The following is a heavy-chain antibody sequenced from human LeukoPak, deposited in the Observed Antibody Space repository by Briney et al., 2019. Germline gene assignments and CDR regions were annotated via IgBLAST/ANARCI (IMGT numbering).Heavy chain of an antibody. V-gene: IGHV3-23*01. CDR3: AKDGGLWVSAHWGDS. CDR2: ISASGSAT. J-gene: IGHJ4*02. Sequence: GGSLRLSCAASGFIFSNYGMNWVRQAPGKGLEWVAAISASGSATSYADSVKGRFTVSRDNSKNTLFLQMNSLRAGDTAVYYCAKDGGLWVSAHWGDSWGRGTLVTVSS. CDR1: GFIFSNYG. D-gene: IGHD7-27*01.